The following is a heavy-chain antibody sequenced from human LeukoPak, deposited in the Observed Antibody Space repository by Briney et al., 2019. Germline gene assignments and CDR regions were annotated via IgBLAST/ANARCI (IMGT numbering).Heavy chain of an antibody. CDR3: ARQSRSGSPARLSDY. Sequence: KPSETLSLTCAVSGGSISSSSYYWGWIRQPPGKGLEWIGSIYYSGSTYYNPSLKSRVTISVDTSKNQFSLKLSSVTAADTAVYYCARQSRSGSPARLSDYWGQGTLVTVSS. D-gene: IGHD3-10*01. J-gene: IGHJ4*02. CDR2: IYYSGST. V-gene: IGHV4-39*01. CDR1: GGSISSSSYY.